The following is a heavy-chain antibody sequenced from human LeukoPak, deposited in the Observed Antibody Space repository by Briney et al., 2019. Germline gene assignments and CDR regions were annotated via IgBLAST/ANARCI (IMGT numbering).Heavy chain of an antibody. J-gene: IGHJ4*02. CDR2: ISPDGRST. V-gene: IGHV3-74*01. CDR1: GFTYGNYL. Sequence: GGSLRLSRAASGFTYGNYLMHWVRQAPGKGLVWVSRISPDGRSTNYADFVKGRFTVSRDNAMNTVYLQMNSLRTEDTAVYYCVRGASGGHYVIDYWGQGTLVTVSS. CDR3: VRGASGGHYVIDY. D-gene: IGHD1-26*01.